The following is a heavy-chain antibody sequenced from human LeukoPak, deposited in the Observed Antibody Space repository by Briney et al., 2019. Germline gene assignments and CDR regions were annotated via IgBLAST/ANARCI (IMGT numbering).Heavy chain of an antibody. CDR3: AKGEGSSWYYFDY. D-gene: IGHD6-13*01. CDR1: GFTFSSHA. CDR2: ISGSGGST. J-gene: IGHJ4*02. V-gene: IGHV3-23*01. Sequence: PGGSLRLSRAASGFTFSSHAMSWVRQAPGKGLEWVSAISGSGGSTYYADSVKGRFPISRDNSKNTRYPQMNSLRAEDTAVYYCAKGEGSSWYYFDYWGQGTLVTVSS.